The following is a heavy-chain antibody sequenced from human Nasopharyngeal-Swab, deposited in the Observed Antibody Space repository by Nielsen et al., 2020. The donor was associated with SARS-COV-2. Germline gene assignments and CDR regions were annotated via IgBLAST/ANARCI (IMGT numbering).Heavy chain of an antibody. Sequence: SETLSLTCTVSGVSITRQYWSWIRQPPGKGLERIGFISHNSGTSYNPSLKSRVTMFMDTSKTQFSLRLRSVTAADTAVYYCAKEGTTGWFDPWGQGTLVTVSS. CDR1: GVSITRQY. D-gene: IGHD1-1*01. V-gene: IGHV4-59*11. J-gene: IGHJ5*02. CDR3: AKEGTTGWFDP. CDR2: ISHNSGT.